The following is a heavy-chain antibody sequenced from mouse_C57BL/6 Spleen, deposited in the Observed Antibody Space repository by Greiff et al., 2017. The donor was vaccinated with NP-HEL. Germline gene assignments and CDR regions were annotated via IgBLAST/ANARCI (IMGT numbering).Heavy chain of an antibody. Sequence: QVQLQESGAELARPGASVKLSCKASGYTFTSYGISWVKQRTGQGLEWIGEIYPRSGNTYYNEKFKGKATLTADKSSSTAYMELRSLTSEDSAVYFCARAPDYYGSSPYAMDYWGQGTSVTVSS. J-gene: IGHJ4*01. CDR3: ARAPDYYGSSPYAMDY. D-gene: IGHD1-1*01. V-gene: IGHV1-81*01. CDR1: GYTFTSYG. CDR2: IYPRSGNT.